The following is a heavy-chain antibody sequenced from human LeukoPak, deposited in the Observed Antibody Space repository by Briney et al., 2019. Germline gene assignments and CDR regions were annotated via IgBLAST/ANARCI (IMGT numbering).Heavy chain of an antibody. J-gene: IGHJ4*02. CDR1: GGSFSGYY. Sequence: SETLSLTCAVYGGSFSGYYWSWLRQPPGKGLEWIGEINHSGSTNYNPPLRSRGTISVDQSKNQYSLTLGRGAAGGPAVYYCATGDVYRTFDCWGQGTLVTVSS. CDR2: INHSGST. CDR3: ATGDVYRTFDC. D-gene: IGHD5-24*01. V-gene: IGHV4-34*01.